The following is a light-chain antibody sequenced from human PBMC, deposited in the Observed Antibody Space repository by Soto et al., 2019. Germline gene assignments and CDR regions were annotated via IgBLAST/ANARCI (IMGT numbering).Light chain of an antibody. J-gene: IGLJ1*01. CDR3: CLYIGATTYV. Sequence: QSALAQPASVSGSPGQSVTISCTGTSSDVGAYNSVSWYQQHPDKAPQLMIYKGTQRPSGVSNRFSGSTSGNAASLTISGLQAGDEADYFCCLYIGATTYVFGTGTKVTVL. CDR1: SSDVGAYNS. CDR2: KGT. V-gene: IGLV2-23*01.